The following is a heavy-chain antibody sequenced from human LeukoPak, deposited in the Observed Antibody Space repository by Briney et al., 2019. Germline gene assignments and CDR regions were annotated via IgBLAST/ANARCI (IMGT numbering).Heavy chain of an antibody. V-gene: IGHV3-30-3*01. Sequence: PGGSLRLSCAASGFTFSTDAMHWVRQAPGKGLEWVAAISSDGNHKHFADSVRGRFTISRDNSKNPLFLQMNSLRPDDTAVYYCARDRLPPPGVYCFDPWGQGTLVTVPS. CDR3: ARDRLPPPGVYCFDP. J-gene: IGHJ5*02. CDR2: ISSDGNHK. D-gene: IGHD5-12*01. CDR1: GFTFSTDA.